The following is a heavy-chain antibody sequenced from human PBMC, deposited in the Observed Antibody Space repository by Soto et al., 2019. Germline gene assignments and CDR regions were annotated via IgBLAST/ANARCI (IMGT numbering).Heavy chain of an antibody. J-gene: IGHJ4*02. D-gene: IGHD4-17*01. CDR1: GGSISSYY. CDR3: ARVPDYGDNKYYFDY. CDR2: IYYSGST. V-gene: IGHV4-59*01. Sequence: SETLSLTCTVSGGSISSYYWSWIRQPPGKGLEWIGYIYYSGSTNYNPSLKSRVTISVDTSKNQFSLKLSSVTAADTAVYYCARVPDYGDNKYYFDYWGQGTLVTVSS.